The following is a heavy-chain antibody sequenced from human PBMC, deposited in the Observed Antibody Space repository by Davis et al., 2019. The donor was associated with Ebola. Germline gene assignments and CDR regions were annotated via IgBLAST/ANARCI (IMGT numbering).Heavy chain of an antibody. CDR3: ATGAYYGSGYYFDY. CDR1: GGSISSSNW. V-gene: IGHV4-4*02. Sequence: MPSETLSLTCAVSGGSISSSNWWSWVRQPPGKGLEWIGEIYHSGSTYYNPSLKSRVTISVDTSKNQFSLKLSSVTAADTAVYYCATGAYYGSGYYFDYWGQGTLVTVSS. J-gene: IGHJ4*02. CDR2: IYHSGST. D-gene: IGHD3-10*01.